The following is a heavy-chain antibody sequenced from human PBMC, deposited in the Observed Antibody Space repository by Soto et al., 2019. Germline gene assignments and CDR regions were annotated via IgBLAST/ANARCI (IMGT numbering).Heavy chain of an antibody. D-gene: IGHD6-25*01. CDR3: ARQRSGGYWFAP. J-gene: IGHJ5*02. CDR1: GGSINSDDHY. V-gene: IGHV4-30-4*01. CDR2: IYKSGTT. Sequence: PSETLSLTCSVSGGSINSDDHYWTWIRQPPGKGLEWIGSIYKSGTTNYNPSLKSRITVSIDTSKNQFSLNLTSVTAADTALYYCARQRSGGYWFAPWGQGTPGHRLL.